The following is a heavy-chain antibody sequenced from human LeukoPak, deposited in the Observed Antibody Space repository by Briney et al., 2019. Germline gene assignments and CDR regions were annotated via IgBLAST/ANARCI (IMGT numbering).Heavy chain of an antibody. CDR3: VRAVGSVAGPGDWFDP. V-gene: IGHV4-39*01. J-gene: IGHJ5*02. Sequence: PSETLSLTCNVSDGSITTSSFYWGWVRQTPGKGLEWIGTFYYTGDTFYNRSLKSRVTITVDTSKDQFFLALSSMTAADTAVYYCVRAVGSVAGPGDWFDPWGPGILVTVSS. CDR1: DGSITTSSFY. D-gene: IGHD6-19*01. CDR2: FYYTGDT.